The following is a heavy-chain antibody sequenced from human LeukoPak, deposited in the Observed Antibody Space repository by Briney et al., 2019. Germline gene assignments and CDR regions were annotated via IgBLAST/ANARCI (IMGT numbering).Heavy chain of an antibody. Sequence: GASVKVSCKASGYTFTSYGISWVRQAPGQGLEWMGWINPNSGGTNYAQKFQGRVTMTRDTSISTAYMELSRLRSDDTAVYYCARDSFLVFWFDPWGQGTLVTVSS. V-gene: IGHV1-2*02. D-gene: IGHD5/OR15-5a*01. CDR2: INPNSGGT. CDR3: ARDSFLVFWFDP. CDR1: GYTFTSYG. J-gene: IGHJ5*02.